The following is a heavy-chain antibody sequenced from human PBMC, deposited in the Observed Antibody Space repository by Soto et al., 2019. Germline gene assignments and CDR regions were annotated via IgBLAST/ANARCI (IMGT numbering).Heavy chain of an antibody. CDR3: ARDPGGRGDCNFCMDV. V-gene: IGHV3-33*01. J-gene: IGHJ6*02. Sequence: QVQLVESGGGVVQPGRSLRLSCAASGFTFSSDAMHWVRQAPGKGLEWMAIIWYDGSKKYYADSVKGRFTISRDNSKNILYIQMTSLRVEDTAVYYCARDPGGRGDCNFCMDVWGQGTTVTVSS. CDR1: GFTFSSDA. D-gene: IGHD2-15*01. CDR2: IWYDGSKK.